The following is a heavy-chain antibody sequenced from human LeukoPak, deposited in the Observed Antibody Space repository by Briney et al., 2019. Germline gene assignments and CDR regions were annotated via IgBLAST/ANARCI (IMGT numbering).Heavy chain of an antibody. J-gene: IGHJ4*02. CDR1: GLSFSSYG. D-gene: IGHD6-13*01. Sequence: GGSLRLSCAASGLSFSSYGMHWVRQGPGKGLEWVAAISPDGDNEYYADSVKGRITISRDNSKNTLYLQMNSLTTDDTAVYYCAKDGPYTSSFDYWAREPWSPSPQ. V-gene: IGHV3-30*18. CDR2: ISPDGDNE. CDR3: AKDGPYTSSFDY.